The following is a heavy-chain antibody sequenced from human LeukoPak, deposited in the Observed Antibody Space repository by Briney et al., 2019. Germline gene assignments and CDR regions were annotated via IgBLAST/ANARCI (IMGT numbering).Heavy chain of an antibody. CDR1: GYTFTSYY. Sequence: ASVKVSCKASGYTFTSYYMHWVRQAPGQGLEWMGIINPSGGSTSYAQKFQGRVTMTRDTSTSTVYMELSSLKASDTAMYYCARVVYCTSTSCSGFDYWGQGTLVTVSS. D-gene: IGHD2-2*01. CDR3: ARVVYCTSTSCSGFDY. J-gene: IGHJ4*02. CDR2: INPSGGST. V-gene: IGHV1-46*01.